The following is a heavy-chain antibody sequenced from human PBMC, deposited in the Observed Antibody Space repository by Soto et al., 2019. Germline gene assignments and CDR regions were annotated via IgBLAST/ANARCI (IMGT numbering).Heavy chain of an antibody. Sequence: EVQLVESGGGLVQPGGSLKLSCAASGFTFSGSAMHWVRQASGKGLEWVGRIRSKANSYATAYAASVKGRFTISRDDSKITAYLQMNSLKTEDTAVYYCTIIYYYYYYMDVWGKGTTVTVSS. CDR3: TIIYYYYYYMDV. J-gene: IGHJ6*03. CDR1: GFTFSGSA. CDR2: IRSKANSYAT. V-gene: IGHV3-73*01.